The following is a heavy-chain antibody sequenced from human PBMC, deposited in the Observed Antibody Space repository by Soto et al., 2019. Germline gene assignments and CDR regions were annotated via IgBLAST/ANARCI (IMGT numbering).Heavy chain of an antibody. CDR3: ARGYSGYASFMDV. D-gene: IGHD5-12*01. CDR2: ISYDGSNK. J-gene: IGHJ6*02. V-gene: IGHV3-30-3*01. CDR1: GFTFSSYA. Sequence: QVQLVESGGGVVQPGRSLRLSCAASGFTFSSYAMHWVRQAPGKGLEWVAVISYDGSNKYYADSVKGRFTISRDNSKNTLYLQMNSLRAEDTDVYYCARGYSGYASFMDVWGQGTTVTVSS.